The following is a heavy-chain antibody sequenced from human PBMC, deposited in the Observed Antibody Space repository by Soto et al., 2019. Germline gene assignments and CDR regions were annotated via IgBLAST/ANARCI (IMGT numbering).Heavy chain of an antibody. Sequence: SETLSLTCTVSGGSISSGGYYWSWIRQHPGKGLEWIGYIYYSGSTYYNPSLKSRVTISVDTSKNQFSLKLSSVTAADTAVYYCARLYRSSSQADWFDPWGQGTLVTVSS. CDR1: GGSISSGGYY. J-gene: IGHJ5*02. V-gene: IGHV4-31*03. CDR2: IYYSGST. CDR3: ARLYRSSSQADWFDP. D-gene: IGHD6-13*01.